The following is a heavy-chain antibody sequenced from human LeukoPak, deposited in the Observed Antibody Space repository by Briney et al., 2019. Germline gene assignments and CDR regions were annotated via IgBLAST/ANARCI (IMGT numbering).Heavy chain of an antibody. CDR2: IYYSRSS. CDR3: GRGISDYGDYFDY. Sequence: SQTLSLTRTVSGVSISSGGYYWSWIRQHPGKGLEWVGYIYYSRSSYYNPSHKTQVTLSVETSKNQSALKLSSVTAADTAVYYCGRGISDYGDYFDYWGQGTLVTVSS. D-gene: IGHD4-17*01. J-gene: IGHJ4*02. CDR1: GVSISSGGYY. V-gene: IGHV4-31*01.